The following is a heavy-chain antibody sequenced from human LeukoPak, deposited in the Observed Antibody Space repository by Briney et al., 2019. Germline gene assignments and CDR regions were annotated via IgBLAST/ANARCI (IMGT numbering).Heavy chain of an antibody. Sequence: GGSLRLSCATSGFTFSRHWMSWVRQTPGKGPEWVGNIKQDGSERYYVHSVRGRFTISRDNAKNSLYLQMNSLRAEDTAVYYCARDGGHSTDLDYWGQGILVTVSS. J-gene: IGHJ4*02. D-gene: IGHD2-8*02. CDR2: IKQDGSER. CDR1: GFTFSRHW. CDR3: ARDGGHSTDLDY. V-gene: IGHV3-7*01.